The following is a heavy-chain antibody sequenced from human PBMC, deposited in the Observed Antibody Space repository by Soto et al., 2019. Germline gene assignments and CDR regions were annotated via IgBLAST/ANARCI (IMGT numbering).Heavy chain of an antibody. CDR1: GGTFSSYA. Sequence: QVQLVQSGAEVKKPGSSVKVSCKASGGTFSSYAISWVRQAPGQGLEWMGGIIPISETTNYAQKFQGRVTSTADESKSTGYRELSSLRSEDTAVYYCARSQGSSTSLEIYYYYYYGMDVWGQGTTVTVSS. D-gene: IGHD2-2*01. CDR2: IIPISETT. J-gene: IGHJ6*02. CDR3: ARSQGSSTSLEIYYYYYYGMDV. V-gene: IGHV1-69*01.